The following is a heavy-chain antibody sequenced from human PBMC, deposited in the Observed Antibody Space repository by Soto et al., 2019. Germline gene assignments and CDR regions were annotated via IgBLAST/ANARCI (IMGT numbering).Heavy chain of an antibody. V-gene: IGHV3-23*01. CDR3: AKDAAEDTAMVFEVSWFDP. CDR1: GFTFSSYA. CDR2: ISGSGGST. Sequence: GGSLRLSCAASGFTFSSYAMSWVRQAPGKGLEWVSAISGSGGSTYYADSVKGRFTISRDNSKNTLYLQMNSLRAEDTAVYYCAKDAAEDTAMVFEVSWFDPWGQGTLVTVSS. D-gene: IGHD5-18*01. J-gene: IGHJ5*02.